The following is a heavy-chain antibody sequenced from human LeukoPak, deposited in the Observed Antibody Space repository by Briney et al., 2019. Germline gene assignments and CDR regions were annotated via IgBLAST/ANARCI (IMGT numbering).Heavy chain of an antibody. CDR2: ISYDGTNK. D-gene: IGHD6-13*01. CDR1: GFTFSSYG. J-gene: IGHJ2*01. V-gene: IGHV3-30*18. CDR3: AKDPYSSSWSGGRSSGYFDL. Sequence: QPGRSLRLSCGASGFTFSSYGMHWVRQAPGKGLEWVAVISYDGTNKYYADSVKGRFTISRDSSRNTLYLQMDSLRAEDTAVYYCAKDPYSSSWSGGRSSGYFDLWGRGTLVTVSS.